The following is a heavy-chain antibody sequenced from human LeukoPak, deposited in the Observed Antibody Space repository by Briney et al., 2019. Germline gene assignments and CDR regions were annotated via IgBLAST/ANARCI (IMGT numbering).Heavy chain of an antibody. Sequence: GGSLRLSCAASGFTFSGSAMHWVRQASGKGLEWVGHIGNKVSNYATEYAASLRGRFTISRDDSKDTAYLQVNSLKTEDTAVYYCAGNYNSWTGLNYWGQGTLVTVSS. CDR1: GFTFSGSA. V-gene: IGHV3-73*01. CDR3: AGNYNSWTGLNY. CDR2: IGNKVSNYAT. D-gene: IGHD1-1*01. J-gene: IGHJ4*02.